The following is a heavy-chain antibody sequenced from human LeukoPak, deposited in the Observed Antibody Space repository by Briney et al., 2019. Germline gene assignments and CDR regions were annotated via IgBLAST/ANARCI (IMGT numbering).Heavy chain of an antibody. CDR2: LDSGGVTI. CDR3: ARGSRYGSGSHFDY. D-gene: IGHD3-10*01. Sequence: GGSLRLSCAAYGFTFSDYYMSWIRQAPGKGLECVSYLDSGGVTIYYADSVEGRFAISRDDRKNSLYLQMNNLTAGDTAVYYCARGSRYGSGSHFDYWGQGTLVTVSS. J-gene: IGHJ4*02. V-gene: IGHV3-11*01. CDR1: GFTFSDYY.